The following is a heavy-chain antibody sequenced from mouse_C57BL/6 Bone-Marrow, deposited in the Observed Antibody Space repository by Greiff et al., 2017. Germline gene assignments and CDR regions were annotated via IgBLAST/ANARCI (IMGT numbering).Heavy chain of an antibody. J-gene: IGHJ3*01. V-gene: IGHV5-17*03. CDR3: TRDSFPWFAY. D-gene: IGHD1-1*01. CDR2: ISSGGDYI. Sequence: DVMLVESGGGLVKPGGSLKLSCAASGFTFSDYGMHWVRQAPEKGLEWVAYISSGGDYIYYADTVKGRFTISRDNARNTLYLQMSSLKSEDTAMYYCTRDSFPWFAYWGQGTLVTVSA. CDR1: GFTFSDYG.